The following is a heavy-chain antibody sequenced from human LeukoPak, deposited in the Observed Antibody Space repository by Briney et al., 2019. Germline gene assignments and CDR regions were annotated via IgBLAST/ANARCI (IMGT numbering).Heavy chain of an antibody. CDR2: ISSSSSYI. CDR1: GFTFSSYS. V-gene: IGHV3-21*01. J-gene: IGHJ3*02. Sequence: GGSLRLSCAASGFTFSSYSMNWVRQAPGKGLEWVSSISSSSSYIYYADSVKGRFTISRDNAKNSLYLQMNSLRAEDTAVYYCASEKNYYDSSGYYPDAFDIWGQGTMVTVSS. CDR3: ASEKNYYDSSGYYPDAFDI. D-gene: IGHD3-22*01.